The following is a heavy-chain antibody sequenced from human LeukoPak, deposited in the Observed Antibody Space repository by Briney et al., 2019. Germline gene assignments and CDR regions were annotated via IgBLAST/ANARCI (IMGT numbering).Heavy chain of an antibody. Sequence: GGSLRLSCAASGFTFSSYSMNWVRQAPGKGLEWVSYISTSSSSIYYADSVKGRFTISRDNAKNSLYLQMNSLRAEDTAVYYCARVLEWLYYYDSSGYSHWGQGTLVTVSS. CDR1: GFTFSSYS. D-gene: IGHD3-22*01. J-gene: IGHJ4*02. V-gene: IGHV3-48*01. CDR2: ISTSSSSI. CDR3: ARVLEWLYYYDSSGYSH.